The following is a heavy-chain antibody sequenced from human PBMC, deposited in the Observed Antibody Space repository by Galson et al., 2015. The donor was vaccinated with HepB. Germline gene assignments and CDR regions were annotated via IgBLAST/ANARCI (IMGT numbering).Heavy chain of an antibody. V-gene: IGHV1-3*01. CDR2: INAGNGNT. Sequence: SVKVSCKASGYTFTSYAMHWVRQAPGQRLEWMGWINAGNGNTKYSQKFQGRVTITRDTSASTAYMELSSLRSEDTAVYYCARVYYDSSGYPPSFDYWGQGTLVTVSS. J-gene: IGHJ4*02. CDR3: ARVYYDSSGYPPSFDY. D-gene: IGHD3-22*01. CDR1: GYTFTSYA.